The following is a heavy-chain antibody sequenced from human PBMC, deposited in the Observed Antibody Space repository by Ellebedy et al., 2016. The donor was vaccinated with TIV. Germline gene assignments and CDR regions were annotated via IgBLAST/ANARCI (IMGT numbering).Heavy chain of an antibody. Sequence: GSLRLXXTVSGGSISSYYWSWIRQPPGKGLEWIGYIYYSGSTNYNPSLKSRVTISVDTSKNQFSLKLSSVTAADTAVYYCARGFGLRFLEWLTRPFDYWGQGTLVTVSS. CDR2: IYYSGST. CDR3: ARGFGLRFLEWLTRPFDY. D-gene: IGHD3-3*01. J-gene: IGHJ4*02. CDR1: GGSISSYY. V-gene: IGHV4-59*12.